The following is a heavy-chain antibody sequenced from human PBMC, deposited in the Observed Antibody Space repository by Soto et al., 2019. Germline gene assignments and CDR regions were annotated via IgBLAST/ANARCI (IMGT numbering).Heavy chain of an antibody. D-gene: IGHD2-2*01. V-gene: IGHV4-4*02. Sequence: QVQLQESGPGLVEPSGTPSLTCAVSGGSISSDNWWTWVRQPPGEGLEWIGEIHPNGRTNYKPSLKSRITISVDKSENQFSLWLTSVTAADTALYYCATRYCIHTTCYVYWGQGTLVTVSS. J-gene: IGHJ4*02. CDR3: ATRYCIHTTCYVY. CDR1: GGSISSDNW. CDR2: IHPNGRT.